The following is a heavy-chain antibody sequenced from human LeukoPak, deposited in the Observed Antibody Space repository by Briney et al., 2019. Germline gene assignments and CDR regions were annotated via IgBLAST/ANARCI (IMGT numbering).Heavy chain of an antibody. V-gene: IGHV4-34*12. CDR1: GGSFSGYY. D-gene: IGHD2-21*02. J-gene: IGHJ5*02. CDR3: ATMTIPAYCGGDCYSHNWFDP. Sequence: SEPLSLTCAVYGGSFSGYYWSWIRQPPGKGLEWIGEIIHSGSTNYNPSLKSRVTISVDTSKNQFSLKLSSVTAADTAVYYCATMTIPAYCGGDCYSHNWFDPWGQGTPVAPSS. CDR2: IIHSGST.